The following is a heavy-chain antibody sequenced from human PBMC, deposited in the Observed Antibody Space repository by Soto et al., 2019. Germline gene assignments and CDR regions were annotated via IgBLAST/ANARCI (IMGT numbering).Heavy chain of an antibody. D-gene: IGHD5-18*01. Sequence: QVQLQESGPGLVKPSETLSLTCIVSGGSVSSGSYYWSWIRQPPGKGLEWLGYIYYSGSTNYNPSLKSRVTIAVDTSKNQFSLKLSSVTAADTAVYYCARISGYSYGLPPYFDYWGQGTLVTVSS. CDR3: ARISGYSYGLPPYFDY. CDR2: IYYSGST. J-gene: IGHJ4*02. CDR1: GGSVSSGSYY. V-gene: IGHV4-61*01.